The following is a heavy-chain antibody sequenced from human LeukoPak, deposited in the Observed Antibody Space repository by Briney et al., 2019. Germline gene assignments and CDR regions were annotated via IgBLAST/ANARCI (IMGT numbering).Heavy chain of an antibody. CDR3: ARHYGAGTYPLDY. CDR1: GGSISSYY. J-gene: IGHJ4*02. Sequence: SETLSLTCTVSGGSISSYYWSWIRQPPGRGLEWIGWIYYSGNTKYKPSLESRVTISLDTPKNQFSLKLTSVTAADTAVYYCARHYGAGTYPLDYWGQGTLVTVSS. D-gene: IGHD3-10*01. CDR2: IYYSGNT. V-gene: IGHV4-59*08.